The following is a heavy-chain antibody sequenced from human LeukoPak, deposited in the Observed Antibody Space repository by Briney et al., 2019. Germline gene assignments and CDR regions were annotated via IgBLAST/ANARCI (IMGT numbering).Heavy chain of an antibody. D-gene: IGHD2-15*01. CDR2: IYHSGST. CDR1: GGSFSGYY. J-gene: IGHJ4*02. V-gene: IGHV4-34*01. Sequence: SETLSLTCAVYGGSFSGYYWSWIRQPPGKGLEWIGYIYHSGSTYYNPSLKSRGTISVDRSKNQFSLKLSSVTAADTAVYYCAREGRGRFDYWGQGTLVTVSS. CDR3: AREGRGRFDY.